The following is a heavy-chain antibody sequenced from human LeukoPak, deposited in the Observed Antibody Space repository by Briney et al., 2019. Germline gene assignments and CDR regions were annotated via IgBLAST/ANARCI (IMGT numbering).Heavy chain of an antibody. V-gene: IGHV3-23*01. D-gene: IGHD2-2*01. Sequence: GGSLRLSYAASGFTFDSYVMSWVRQAPGKGLEWVSTIRASGASTYYADSVKGRFTISRDNSKNTLYLQLNSLSVEDTAVYYCATRGYCSSTSCNHFFDYWGQGNLVTVSS. CDR3: ATRGYCSSTSCNHFFDY. CDR2: IRASGAST. J-gene: IGHJ4*02. CDR1: GFTFDSYV.